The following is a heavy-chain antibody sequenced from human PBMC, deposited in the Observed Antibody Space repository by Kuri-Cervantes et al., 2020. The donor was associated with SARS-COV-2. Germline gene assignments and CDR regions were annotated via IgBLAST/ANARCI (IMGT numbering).Heavy chain of an antibody. D-gene: IGHD3-22*01. CDR1: GFTFSSYS. Sequence: GESLKISCAASGFTFSSYSMNWVRQAPGKGLEWVAFIRYDGSNKYYADSVKGRFTISRDNSKNTLYLQMNSLRAEDTAVYYCARLDSSGYNENWFDPWGQGTLVTVSS. J-gene: IGHJ5*02. CDR3: ARLDSSGYNENWFDP. V-gene: IGHV3-30*02. CDR2: IRYDGSNK.